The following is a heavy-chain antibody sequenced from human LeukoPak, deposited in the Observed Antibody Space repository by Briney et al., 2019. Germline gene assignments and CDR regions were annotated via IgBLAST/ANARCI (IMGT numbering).Heavy chain of an antibody. D-gene: IGHD6-6*01. Sequence: GGSLRLSCTAPGFTFGDYAMSWVRQAPGKGLEWVGFIRSKAYGGTTEYAASVKGRFTLSRDDAKSIAYLQMNSLKTEDTAVYYCTRDIGPYSSSSGSDYWGQGTLVTVSS. V-gene: IGHV3-49*04. J-gene: IGHJ4*02. CDR3: TRDIGPYSSSSGSDY. CDR1: GFTFGDYA. CDR2: IRSKAYGGTT.